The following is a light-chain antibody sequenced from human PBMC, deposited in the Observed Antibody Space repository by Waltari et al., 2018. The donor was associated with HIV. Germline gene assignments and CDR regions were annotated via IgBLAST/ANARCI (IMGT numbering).Light chain of an antibody. Sequence: IVVTQSPATLSVSPGDGATLSCRASHNIITNLAWYQYKPGRAPRLLIYGASTRATDIPARFSGSGSGTEFTLTSSSLRSEDSALYYCQVYNDWPPWAFGQGTRVEIK. J-gene: IGKJ1*01. CDR3: QVYNDWPPWA. V-gene: IGKV3-15*01. CDR2: GAS. CDR1: HNIITN.